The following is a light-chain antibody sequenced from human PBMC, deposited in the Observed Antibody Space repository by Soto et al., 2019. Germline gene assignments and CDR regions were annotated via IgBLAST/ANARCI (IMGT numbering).Light chain of an antibody. J-gene: IGLJ1*01. V-gene: IGLV2-14*03. CDR3: SSYPTSSTRV. CDR2: EVR. Sequence: QSALTQPASVSGSPGQSMTISCAGTSSDVGAYDFVSWYQQHPDKAPKLMIYEVRNRPSGVSNRFSGSKSVNTATLTISGLEAEDEADYYCSSYPTSSTRVFGTGTKLTVL. CDR1: SSDVGAYDF.